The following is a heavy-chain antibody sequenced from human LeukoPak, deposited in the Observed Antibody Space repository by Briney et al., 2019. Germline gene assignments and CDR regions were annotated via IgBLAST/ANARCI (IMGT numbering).Heavy chain of an antibody. CDR3: ARALSIAARPHEFDY. Sequence: ASVKVSCKASGGTFSSYAISWVRQAPGQGLEWMGGIIPIFGTANYAQKFQGRVTITTDESTSTAYMELSSLRSEDTAVHYCARALSIAARPHEFDYWGQGTLVTVSS. D-gene: IGHD6-6*01. J-gene: IGHJ4*02. CDR1: GGTFSSYA. V-gene: IGHV1-69*05. CDR2: IIPIFGTA.